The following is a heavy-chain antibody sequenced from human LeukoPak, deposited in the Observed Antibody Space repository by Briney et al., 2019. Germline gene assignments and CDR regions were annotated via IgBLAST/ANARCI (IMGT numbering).Heavy chain of an antibody. Sequence: GGSLRLSCAASGFTVSSNYMSWVRQAPGKGLEWVSVIYSCGSTYYADSVKGRFTISRDNSKNTLYLQMNSLRAEDTAVYYCARRAGEYSHPYDYWGQGTLVTVSS. D-gene: IGHD4-17*01. CDR2: IYSCGST. CDR3: ARRAGEYSHPYDY. CDR1: GFTVSSNY. V-gene: IGHV3-66*04. J-gene: IGHJ4*02.